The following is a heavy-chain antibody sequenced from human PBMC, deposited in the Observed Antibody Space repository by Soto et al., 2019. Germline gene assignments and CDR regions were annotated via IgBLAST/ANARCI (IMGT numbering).Heavy chain of an antibody. Sequence: GSGPTLVNPTQTLTLTCTFSGVSLSTSGMGVGWIRQPPGKALEWLALVCWDDDKRYSPSLKSRLXXXXXXXXXXXXXTMTYMDXXDTATYYCAHMIEGAFFDHWGQGTLVTVS. J-gene: IGHJ4*02. CDR2: VCWDDDK. D-gene: IGHD2-21*01. CDR1: GVSLSTSGMG. CDR3: AHMIEGAFFDH. V-gene: IGHV2-5*02.